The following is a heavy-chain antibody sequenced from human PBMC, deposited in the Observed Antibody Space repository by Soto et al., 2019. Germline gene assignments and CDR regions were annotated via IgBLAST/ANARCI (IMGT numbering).Heavy chain of an antibody. CDR1: GYTFTSYG. CDR2: ISAYNGNT. D-gene: IGHD3-10*01. Sequence: ASVKVSCKASGYTFTSYGISWVRQAPGQGLEWMGWISAYNGNTNYAQKLQGRVTMTTDTSTSTAYMELRSLRSDDTAVYYCAGDRASYMVRGVIPFDYWGQGTLVTVSS. V-gene: IGHV1-18*01. CDR3: AGDRASYMVRGVIPFDY. J-gene: IGHJ4*02.